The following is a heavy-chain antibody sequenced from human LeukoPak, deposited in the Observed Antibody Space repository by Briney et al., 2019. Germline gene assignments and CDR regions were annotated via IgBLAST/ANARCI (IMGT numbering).Heavy chain of an antibody. CDR2: IIPILGIA. Sequence: ASVKVSCKASGYTFTGYYMHWVRQAPGQGLEWMGRIIPILGIANYAQKFQGRVTITADKSTSTAYMELSSLRSEDTAVYYCARIAALGSYWYFDLWGRGTLVTVSS. J-gene: IGHJ2*01. CDR1: GYTFTGYY. CDR3: ARIAALGSYWYFDL. V-gene: IGHV1-69*02. D-gene: IGHD6-6*01.